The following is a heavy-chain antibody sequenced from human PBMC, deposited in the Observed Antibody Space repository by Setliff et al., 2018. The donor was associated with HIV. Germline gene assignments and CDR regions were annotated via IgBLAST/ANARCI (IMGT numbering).Heavy chain of an antibody. CDR2: IWHDGSNQ. Sequence: HRGGPLRLSCAASGFTFNDYAMHWVRQAPGKGLEWVAVIWHDGSNQYYADSVKGRFTISRDNSRNTQYLQMNSLSVEDTAVYYCVKNLYTEMWGEIFDSWGRGTLVTVSS. J-gene: IGHJ4*02. CDR3: VKNLYTEMWGEIFDS. D-gene: IGHD3-16*01. V-gene: IGHV3-33*06. CDR1: GFTFNDYA.